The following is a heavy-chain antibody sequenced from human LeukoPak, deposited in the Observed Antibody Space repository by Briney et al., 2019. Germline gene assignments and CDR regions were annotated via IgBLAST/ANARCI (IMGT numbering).Heavy chain of an antibody. CDR1: GGTFSSYA. Sequence: ASVHDSCKASGGTFSSYAISWVRQAPGQGLEWMGGIIPIFGTANYAQKFQGRVTITAYESTSTAYMELSSLRSEDTAVYYCASSYCSSTSCPIWFDPWGQGTLVTVSS. CDR2: IIPIFGTA. CDR3: ASSYCSSTSCPIWFDP. J-gene: IGHJ5*02. D-gene: IGHD2-2*01. V-gene: IGHV1-69*01.